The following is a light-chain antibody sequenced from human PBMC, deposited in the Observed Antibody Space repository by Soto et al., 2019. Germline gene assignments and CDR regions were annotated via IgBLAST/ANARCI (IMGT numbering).Light chain of an antibody. CDR2: GAS. Sequence: EIGVTRSHGTLPSSPQDRATLSCSTSQSIAGNCLAWYQQKPGQAPRLLIYGASSRAPGIPDRFSGSGSGTDFTLTISRLEPEDFAVYYCQQYGFSAPFGGGTKVDIK. CDR3: QQYGFSAP. CDR1: QSIAGNC. J-gene: IGKJ4*01. V-gene: IGKV3-20*01.